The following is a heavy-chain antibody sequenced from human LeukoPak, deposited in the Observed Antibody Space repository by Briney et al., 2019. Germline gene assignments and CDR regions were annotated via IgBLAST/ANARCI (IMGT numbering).Heavy chain of an antibody. CDR3: ARWGYCSGGSCYPDALYY. CDR2: INSDGSST. D-gene: IGHD2-15*01. CDR1: GLTFSSYW. Sequence: GGSLRLSCAASGLTFSSYWMHWVRQAPGKGLVWVSRINSDGSSTSYADSVKGRFTISRDNAKNTLYLQMNSLRAGDTAVYYCARWGYCSGGSCYPDALYYWGQGTLVTVSS. V-gene: IGHV3-74*01. J-gene: IGHJ4*02.